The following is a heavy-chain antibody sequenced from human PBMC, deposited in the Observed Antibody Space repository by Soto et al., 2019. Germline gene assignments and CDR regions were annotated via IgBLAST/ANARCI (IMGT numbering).Heavy chain of an antibody. Sequence: GGSLRLSCAASGFTFSSYAMSWVRQAPGKGLEWVSAISGSGGSTYYADSVKGRFTISRDNSKNTLYLLMNSLRAEDTAVYYCAKVMGNRGRMDAFDIWGQGTMVTVSS. CDR1: GFTFSSYA. D-gene: IGHD2-15*01. V-gene: IGHV3-23*01. CDR3: AKVMGNRGRMDAFDI. CDR2: ISGSGGST. J-gene: IGHJ3*02.